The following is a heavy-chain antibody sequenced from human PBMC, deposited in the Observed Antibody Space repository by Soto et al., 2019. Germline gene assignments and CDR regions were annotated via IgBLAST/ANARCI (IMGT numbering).Heavy chain of an antibody. D-gene: IGHD3-22*01. V-gene: IGHV3-48*03. CDR2: SSRSGSTI. CDR3: AIGYYSKKFDY. CDR1: GFSFSDCE. Sequence: EVQLVESGGGVVQPGGSLRLSCAASGFSFSDCEMNWVGQAPGKGLEWVSYSSRSGSTIEYADSVKGRFTISRDYAKTSLYLQMNSLRVEDTAVYYCAIGYYSKKFDYWGQGTLVSVSS. J-gene: IGHJ4*02.